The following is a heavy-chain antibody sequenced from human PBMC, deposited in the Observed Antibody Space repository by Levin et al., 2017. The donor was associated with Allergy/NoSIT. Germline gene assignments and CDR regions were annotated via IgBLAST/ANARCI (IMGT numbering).Heavy chain of an antibody. CDR2: IFYTGTT. Sequence: SETLSLTCTVSGGSISSSSYYWGWLRQPPGKGLEWIVSIFYTGTTYYHPSLKSRVTISVDTSKNQFSLRLSSVTAADTAVYDCARRPAEYIDAFDVWGQGTMVTVSS. J-gene: IGHJ3*01. D-gene: IGHD6-6*01. CDR3: ARRPAEYIDAFDV. CDR1: GGSISSSSYY. V-gene: IGHV4-39*01.